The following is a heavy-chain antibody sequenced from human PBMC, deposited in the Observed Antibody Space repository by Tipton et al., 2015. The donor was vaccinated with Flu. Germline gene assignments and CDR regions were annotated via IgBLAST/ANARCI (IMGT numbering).Heavy chain of an antibody. Sequence: TLSLTCTVPGGSISSHYWSWIRQPPGKGLEWIGYIYYSGSISYNPSLKSRVTISVDTSKNQFSLKLSPVTAADTAVYYCAREWGDAFDIWGQGTMVTVSS. V-gene: IGHV4-59*11. J-gene: IGHJ3*02. CDR1: GGSISSHY. D-gene: IGHD3-16*01. CDR2: IYYSGSI. CDR3: AREWGDAFDI.